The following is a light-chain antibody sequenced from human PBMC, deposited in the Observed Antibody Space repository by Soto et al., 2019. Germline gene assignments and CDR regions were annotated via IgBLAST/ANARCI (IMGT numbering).Light chain of an antibody. Sequence: DIQMTQSPSSLSASIGDRVTITCRASQTVNTYLLWYQQKPGKAPKLLIYAASNLQSGVPSRFSGSGSGTNFTLSLNSLQPEDFATYYCQQGYSNPWTFGQGTKVEIK. CDR2: AAS. CDR3: QQGYSNPWT. V-gene: IGKV1-39*01. J-gene: IGKJ1*01. CDR1: QTVNTY.